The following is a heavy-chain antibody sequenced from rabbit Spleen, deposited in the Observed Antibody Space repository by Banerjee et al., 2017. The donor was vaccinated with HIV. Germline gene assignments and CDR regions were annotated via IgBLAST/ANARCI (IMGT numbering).Heavy chain of an antibody. Sequence: QEQLEESGGGLLKPEGFLTLSCKASGFSFSDRDVICCRRQAPEKRLEWIACITTTTGNGVYASWAKGRFTISETSSTTVTLQMTSLTAADTATYFCARDLAGLIGRNFNLWGPGTLVTVS. V-gene: IGHV1S45*01. CDR3: ARDLAGLIGRNFNL. CDR1: GFSFSDRDV. D-gene: IGHD4-1*01. CDR2: ITTTTGNG. J-gene: IGHJ4*01.